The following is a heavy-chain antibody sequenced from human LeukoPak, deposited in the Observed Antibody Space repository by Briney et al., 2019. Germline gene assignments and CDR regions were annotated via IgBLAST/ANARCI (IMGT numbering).Heavy chain of an antibody. D-gene: IGHD6-19*01. J-gene: IGHJ4*02. V-gene: IGHV1-2*06. Sequence: ASVKVSCKASGYTFTGYYMHWVRQAPGQGLEWMGRINPNSGGTNYAQKFQGRVTMTRDTSISTAYMELSRLRSDDTAVYYCARAPIAVAGAPFDYWGQGTLVTVSS. CDR3: ARAPIAVAGAPFDY. CDR1: GYTFTGYY. CDR2: INPNSGGT.